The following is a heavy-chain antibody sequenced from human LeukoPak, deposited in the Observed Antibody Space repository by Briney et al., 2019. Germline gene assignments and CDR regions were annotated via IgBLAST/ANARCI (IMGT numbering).Heavy chain of an antibody. D-gene: IGHD3-3*01. CDR1: GGSISSSSYY. V-gene: IGHV4-39*07. J-gene: IGHJ6*02. CDR3: ARDGGEPPYYYYGMDV. Sequence: SETLSLTCTVSGGSISSSSYYWGWIRQPPGKGLEWIGSIYHSGSTYYNPSLKSQVTISVDTSKNQFSLKLSSVTAADTAVYYCARDGGEPPYYYYGMDVWGQGTTVTVSS. CDR2: IYHSGST.